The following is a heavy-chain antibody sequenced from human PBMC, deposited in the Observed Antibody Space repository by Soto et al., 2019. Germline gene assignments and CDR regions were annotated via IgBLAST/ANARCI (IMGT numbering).Heavy chain of an antibody. CDR2: VSASGGTI. V-gene: IGHV3-48*03. CDR3: TKEKSVVDSGYDAFDV. Sequence: PGGSLRLSCAASGFTFSDYEMDWVRQAPGKGLEWVAYVSASGGTIFYADSVKGRFIISRDNAESSLSLQMNSLRGDDTAVYYCTKEKSVVDSGYDAFDVWDQGTMVTVSS. CDR1: GFTFSDYE. J-gene: IGHJ3*01. D-gene: IGHD5-12*01.